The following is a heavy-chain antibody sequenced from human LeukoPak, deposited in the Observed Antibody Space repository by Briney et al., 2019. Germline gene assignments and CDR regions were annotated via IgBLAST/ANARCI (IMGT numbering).Heavy chain of an antibody. Sequence: SVKVSCKASGGTFSSYAISWVRQAPGQGLEWMGGIIPIFGTANYAQKFQGRVTITADESTSTAYMELSSLRSEDTAVYYCASQPFGVRLHSVPFDYWGQGTLVTVSP. V-gene: IGHV1-69*13. D-gene: IGHD3-16*01. CDR2: IIPIFGTA. CDR3: ASQPFGVRLHSVPFDY. CDR1: GGTFSSYA. J-gene: IGHJ4*02.